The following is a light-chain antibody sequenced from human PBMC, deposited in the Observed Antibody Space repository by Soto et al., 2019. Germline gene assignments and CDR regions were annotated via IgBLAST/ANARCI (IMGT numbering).Light chain of an antibody. V-gene: IGKV3-15*01. Sequence: ESVLTQSPGTLSLSPGERATLSCRASQSVSRKLAWYQHKPGQAPRLLIYDTSTRAADIPARFSGSGSGTDFTLTISSLQSEDFAVYYCQQYNHWRSISFGQGTKVDIK. CDR1: QSVSRK. CDR3: QQYNHWRSIS. CDR2: DTS. J-gene: IGKJ1*01.